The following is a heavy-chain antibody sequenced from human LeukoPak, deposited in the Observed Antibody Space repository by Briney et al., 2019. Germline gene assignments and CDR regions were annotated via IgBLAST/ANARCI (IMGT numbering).Heavy chain of an antibody. CDR2: IDPSSTYI. CDR1: RFTFSSYT. V-gene: IGHV3-21*01. Sequence: GGSLRLSCSASRFTFSSYTMNWVRQAPGKGLEWVSSIDPSSTYIYYADSVKGRFTTSRDNAQNSLYLQMNSLRAEDTAVYYCTRGSYGDYEYWGQGTLVTVSS. D-gene: IGHD4-17*01. CDR3: TRGSYGDYEY. J-gene: IGHJ4*02.